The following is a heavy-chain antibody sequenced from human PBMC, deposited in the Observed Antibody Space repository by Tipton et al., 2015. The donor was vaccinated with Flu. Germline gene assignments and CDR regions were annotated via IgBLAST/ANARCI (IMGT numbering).Heavy chain of an antibody. V-gene: IGHV4-4*09. J-gene: IGHJ6*02. CDR3: ARVPLSGDMDV. D-gene: IGHD3-3*01. CDR1: GDSIRSYY. CDR2: ISSSAIT. Sequence: TLSLTCAVSGDSIRSYYWSWIRQPPGKGLEWIGYISSSAITNYSPSLRSRVTISVDRSENQLSLTLNSVTAADTAMYYCARVPLSGDMDVWGQGTTVTVSS.